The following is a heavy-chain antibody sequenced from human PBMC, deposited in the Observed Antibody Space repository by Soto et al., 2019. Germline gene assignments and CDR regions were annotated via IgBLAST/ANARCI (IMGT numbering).Heavy chain of an antibody. V-gene: IGHV1-18*01. D-gene: IGHD6-19*01. CDR1: GYTFTSYG. CDR2: ISAYSGNT. Sequence: GASVKVSCKASGYTFTSYGISWVRQAPGQGLEWMGWISAYSGNTNYAQKLQGRVTMTTDTSTSTAYMELRSLRSDDTAVYYCAREVAGTMSDAFDIWGQGTMVTVSS. J-gene: IGHJ3*02. CDR3: AREVAGTMSDAFDI.